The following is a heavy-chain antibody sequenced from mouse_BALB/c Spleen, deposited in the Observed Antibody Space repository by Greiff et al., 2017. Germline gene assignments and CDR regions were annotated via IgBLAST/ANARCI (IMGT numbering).Heavy chain of an antibody. D-gene: IGHD1-1*01. Sequence: QVQLKQSGAELVKPGASVKLSCKASGYTFTSYYMYWVKQRPGQGLEWIGEINPSNGGTNFNEKFKSKATLTVDKSSSTAYMQLSSLTSEDSAVYYCTRDDYGSSAWFAYWGQGTLVTVSA. V-gene: IGHV1S81*02. CDR1: GYTFTSYY. CDR3: TRDDYGSSAWFAY. J-gene: IGHJ3*01. CDR2: INPSNGGT.